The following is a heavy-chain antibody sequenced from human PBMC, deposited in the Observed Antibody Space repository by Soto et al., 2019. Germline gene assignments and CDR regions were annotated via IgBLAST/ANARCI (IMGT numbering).Heavy chain of an antibody. CDR3: ARGPSGDKVAS. D-gene: IGHD7-27*01. CDR2: IYDGGRT. CDR1: GGSISTVDYW. J-gene: IGHJ4*02. Sequence: QVQLQESGPGLVKPSQTLSLTCTVSGGSISTVDYWWSWIRQSPDMGLEWIGHIYDGGRTYNNPSLASXXTXSXXTSKSQLSLTLCSVSAAATAVYYCARGPSGDKVASWGQGTLVTVSS. V-gene: IGHV4-30-4*01.